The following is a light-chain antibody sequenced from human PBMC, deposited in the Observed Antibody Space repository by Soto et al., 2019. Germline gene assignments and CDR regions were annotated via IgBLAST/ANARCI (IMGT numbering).Light chain of an antibody. CDR1: QSVSSNY. V-gene: IGKV3-20*01. CDR3: QQYGSSLLYT. J-gene: IGKJ2*01. Sequence: EIVLTQSPGTLSLSPGERATLSCRASQSVSSNYLAWYQQKPGQAPRLLIYGASSRATDIPDRFSGSGSGTDFTLTISRLEPEDLALYYCQQYGSSLLYTFGQGTKLEIK. CDR2: GAS.